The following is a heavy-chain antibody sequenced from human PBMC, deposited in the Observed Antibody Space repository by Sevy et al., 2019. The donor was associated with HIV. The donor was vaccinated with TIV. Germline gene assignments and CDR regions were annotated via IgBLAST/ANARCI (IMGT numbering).Heavy chain of an antibody. V-gene: IGHV3-21*01. CDR3: ARRGYCSSTSCYRAFDI. J-gene: IGHJ3*02. CDR1: GFTFSSYS. CDR2: ISSSSSYI. Sequence: GGSLRLSCAASGFTFSSYSMNWVRQAPWKGLEWVSSISSSSSYIYYADSVKGLFTISRDNAKNSLYLQMNSLRAEATAVYYCARRGYCSSTSCYRAFDIWGQGTMVTVSS. D-gene: IGHD2-2*03.